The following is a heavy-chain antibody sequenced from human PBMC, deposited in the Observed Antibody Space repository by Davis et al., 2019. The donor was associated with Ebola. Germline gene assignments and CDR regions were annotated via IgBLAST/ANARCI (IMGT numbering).Heavy chain of an antibody. J-gene: IGHJ1*01. V-gene: IGHV3-11*04. D-gene: IGHD4-17*01. Sequence: PGGSLRLSCAASGFTFSDYYMSWIRQAPGKGLEWVSYISSSGSTIYYADSVKGRFTISRDNAKNSLYLQMNSLRAEDTAVYYCARSSSSTVTAEYFQHWGQGTLVTVSS. CDR2: ISSSGSTI. CDR1: GFTFSDYY. CDR3: ARSSSSTVTAEYFQH.